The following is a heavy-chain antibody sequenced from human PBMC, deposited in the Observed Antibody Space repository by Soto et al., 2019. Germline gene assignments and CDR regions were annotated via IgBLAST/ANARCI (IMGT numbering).Heavy chain of an antibody. D-gene: IGHD1-1*01. CDR2: ISYDGSNK. J-gene: IGHJ4*02. Sequence: GGSLRLSCAASGFTFSSYAMHWVRQAPGKGLEWVAVISYDGSNKYYADSVKGRFTISRDNSKNTLYLQMNSLRAEDTAVYYCARVRLGAATTRPLDYWGQGTLVTVS. CDR3: ARVRLGAATTRPLDY. V-gene: IGHV3-30-3*01. CDR1: GFTFSSYA.